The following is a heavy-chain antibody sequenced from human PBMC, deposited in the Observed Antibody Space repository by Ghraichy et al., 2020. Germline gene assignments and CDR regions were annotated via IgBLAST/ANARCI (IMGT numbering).Heavy chain of an antibody. V-gene: IGHV4-34*01. Sequence: SQTLSLTCAVYGGSFSGYYWSWIRQPPGKGLEWIGEINHSGSTNYNPSLKSRVTISVDTSKNQFSLKLSSVTAADTAVYYCARRTSDYWGQGTLVTVSS. D-gene: IGHD1-14*01. CDR3: ARRTSDY. CDR2: INHSGST. CDR1: GGSFSGYY. J-gene: IGHJ4*02.